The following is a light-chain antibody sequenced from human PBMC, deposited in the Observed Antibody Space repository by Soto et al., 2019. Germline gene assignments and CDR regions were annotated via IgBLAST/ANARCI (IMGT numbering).Light chain of an antibody. CDR3: QQYGSSPLT. CDR2: GAS. V-gene: IGKV3-20*01. Sequence: EIVLTQSPGTLSFSPGERATLSCRTSQSVISTSLAWYQQKPGQAPRLLIYGASNRATGIPDRFSGSGSGTDFTLTINRLEPEDFAMYYCQQYGSSPLTFGGGTKVDI. CDR1: QSVISTS. J-gene: IGKJ4*01.